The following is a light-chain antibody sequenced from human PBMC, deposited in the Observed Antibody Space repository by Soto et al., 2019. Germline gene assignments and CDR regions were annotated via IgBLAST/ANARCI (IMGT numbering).Light chain of an antibody. CDR1: SNNVGSYA. Sequence: QSVLTQEASVSGTVGQKVTLSCTGNSNNVGSYAVGWYQQISHGAPKTVMFGNSLPSGIPDRFSGSKSGNTASLTISGLQAEDEADYYCSSYTSSSTLYVFGTGTKLTVL. CDR2: GN. V-gene: IGLV2-14*01. CDR3: SSYTSSSTLYV. J-gene: IGLJ1*01.